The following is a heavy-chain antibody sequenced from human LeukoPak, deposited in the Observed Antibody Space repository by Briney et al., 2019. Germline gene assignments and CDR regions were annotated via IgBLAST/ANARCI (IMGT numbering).Heavy chain of an antibody. CDR2: IKQDGSEK. CDR1: GFTFSSYW. D-gene: IGHD3-22*01. J-gene: IGHJ4*02. CDR3: ARPYYDSSGSY. V-gene: IGHV3-7*01. Sequence: PGGSLRLSCAASGFTFSSYWTSWVRQAPGKGLEWVANIKQDGSEKYYVDSVKGRFTISRDNAKNSLFLQMNSLRAEDTAVYYCARPYYDSSGSYWGQGTLVTVFS.